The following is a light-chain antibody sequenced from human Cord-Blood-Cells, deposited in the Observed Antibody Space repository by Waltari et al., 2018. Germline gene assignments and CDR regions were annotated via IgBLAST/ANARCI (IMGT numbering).Light chain of an antibody. CDR2: KDS. V-gene: IGLV3-25*03. CDR3: KSADSSGTYYG. J-gene: IGLJ1*01. CDR1: ALPKQY. Sequence: SSELTQPPSVSVSPGQTARITCSGDALPKQYAYWYQQKPGQAPVLVIYKDSERPSGIPAGFSGSSSGAAVPFTNSGVQAEDEADYYCKSADSSGTYYGFGTGTKVTVL.